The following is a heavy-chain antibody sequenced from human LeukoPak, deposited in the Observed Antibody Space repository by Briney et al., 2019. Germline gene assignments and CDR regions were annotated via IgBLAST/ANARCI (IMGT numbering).Heavy chain of an antibody. CDR2: ISSSSSYI. J-gene: IGHJ6*02. Sequence: GSLRLSCAASGFTFSSYSMNWVRQAPGKGLEWVSSISSSSSYIYYADSVKGRFTISRDNSKNTLYLQMNSLRAEDTAVYYCAKDLRTVSPGGMDVWGQGTTVTVSS. CDR1: GFTFSSYS. CDR3: AKDLRTVSPGGMDV. V-gene: IGHV3-21*04. D-gene: IGHD4-11*01.